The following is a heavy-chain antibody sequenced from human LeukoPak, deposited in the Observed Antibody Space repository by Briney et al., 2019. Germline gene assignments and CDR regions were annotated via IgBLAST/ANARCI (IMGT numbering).Heavy chain of an antibody. V-gene: IGHV3-21*01. J-gene: IGHJ6*02. D-gene: IGHD6-13*01. CDR3: ARDTSSWSNLYYYYYGMDV. Sequence: PGGSLRLSCAASGFTFSSYSMNWVRQAPGKELEWVSSISSSSSYIYYADSVKGRFTISRDNAKNSLYLQMNSLRAEDTAVYYCARDTSSWSNLYYYYYGMDVWGQGTTVTVSS. CDR1: GFTFSSYS. CDR2: ISSSSSYI.